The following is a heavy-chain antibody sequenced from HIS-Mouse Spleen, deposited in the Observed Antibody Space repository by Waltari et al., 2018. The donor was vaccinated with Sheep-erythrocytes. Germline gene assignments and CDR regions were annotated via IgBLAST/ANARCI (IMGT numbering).Heavy chain of an antibody. V-gene: IGHV3-21*01. J-gene: IGHJ3*02. CDR2: ISSSSSYI. CDR3: ARDSMGHDAFDI. Sequence: EVQLVESGGGLVKPGGSLRLCLAASGFPFSSYSINWVRQAPGKGLEWVSAISSSSSYIYYADSVKGRFTISRDNAKNSLYLQMNSLRAEDTAVYYCARDSMGHDAFDIWGQGTMVTVSS. CDR1: GFPFSSYS. D-gene: IGHD3-10*01.